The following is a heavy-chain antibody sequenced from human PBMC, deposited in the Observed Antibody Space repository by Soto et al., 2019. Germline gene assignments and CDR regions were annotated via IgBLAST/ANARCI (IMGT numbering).Heavy chain of an antibody. D-gene: IGHD4-17*01. J-gene: IGHJ4*02. CDR3: ARRVALYGGDREVFDY. Sequence: QLQLQESGPGLVKPSETLSLTCTVSGGSISSSSYYWGWIRQPPGKGLEWIGSIYYSGSTYYNPSLKSRVTISVDTSKNQFSLKLSSVTAADTAVYYCARRVALYGGDREVFDYWGQGTLVTVSS. V-gene: IGHV4-39*01. CDR1: GGSISSSSYY. CDR2: IYYSGST.